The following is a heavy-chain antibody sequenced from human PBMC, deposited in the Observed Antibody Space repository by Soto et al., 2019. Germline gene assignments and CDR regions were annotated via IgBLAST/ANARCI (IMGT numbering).Heavy chain of an antibody. CDR2: ISYDGSNK. CDR1: GFTFSSYA. V-gene: IGHV3-30-3*01. D-gene: IGHD2-21*02. Sequence: QVQLVESRGGVVQPGRSLRLSCAASGFTFSSYAMHWVRKAPAKGLEWLAVISYDGSNKYYANSVKGRFTISRDNSKNTLYLQMNSLRAEDTAVYYCAKDVISGDGFWLMDHWGQGTLVTVSS. CDR3: AKDVISGDGFWLMDH. J-gene: IGHJ4*02.